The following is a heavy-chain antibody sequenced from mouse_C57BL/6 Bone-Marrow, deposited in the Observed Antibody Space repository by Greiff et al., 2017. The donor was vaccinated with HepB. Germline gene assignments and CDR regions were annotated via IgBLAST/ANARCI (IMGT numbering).Heavy chain of an antibody. D-gene: IGHD1-1*01. V-gene: IGHV1-39*01. J-gene: IGHJ1*03. CDR3: ARNYGSSSSWYFDV. CDR2: INPNYGTT. Sequence: EVQLQQSGPELVKPGASVKISCKASGYSFSDYNMNWVKQSNGKSLEWIGVINPNYGTTSYNQKFKGKATLTVDQSSSTAYMQLNSLTSEDSAVYYCARNYGSSSSWYFDVWGTGTTVTVSS. CDR1: GYSFSDYN.